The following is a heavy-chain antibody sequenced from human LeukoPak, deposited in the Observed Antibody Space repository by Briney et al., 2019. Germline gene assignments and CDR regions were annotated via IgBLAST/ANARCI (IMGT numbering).Heavy chain of an antibody. CDR3: TTSNMVRDSWVY. D-gene: IGHD3-10*01. Sequence: PGGSLRLSCAASGFTFSNAWMSWVRQAPGKGLEWVGRIKSKTDGGTTDYAAPVKGRLTISRDDSKNTLYLQMNSLKTEDTAVYYCTTSNMVRDSWVYWGQGTLVTVSS. CDR1: GFTFSNAW. V-gene: IGHV3-15*01. CDR2: IKSKTDGGTT. J-gene: IGHJ4*02.